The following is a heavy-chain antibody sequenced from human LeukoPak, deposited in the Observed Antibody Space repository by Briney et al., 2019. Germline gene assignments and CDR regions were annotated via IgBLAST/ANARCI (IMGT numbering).Heavy chain of an antibody. CDR1: GGSISSSNYY. D-gene: IGHD2-8*01. Sequence: KPSETLSLTCTVSGGSISSSNYYWGWIRQPPGKGLEWIGSIYYSGSTYYNPSLKSRVTISVDTSKSQFSLKLSSVTAADTAVYYCARRWDGVYYTFDYWGQGTLVTVSS. V-gene: IGHV4-39*01. CDR3: ARRWDGVYYTFDY. CDR2: IYYSGST. J-gene: IGHJ4*02.